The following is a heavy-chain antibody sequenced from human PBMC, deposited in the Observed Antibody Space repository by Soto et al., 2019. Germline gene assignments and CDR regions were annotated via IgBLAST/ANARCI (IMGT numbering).Heavy chain of an antibody. V-gene: IGHV1-69*12. D-gene: IGHD4-17*01. J-gene: IGHJ6*02. Sequence: QVQLVQSGAEVKKPGSSVKVSCKASGGTFSSYAISWVRQAPGQGLEWMGGIIPIFGTANYAQKFQGRVKITADESTSTAYMELSSLRSEDTAVYYCARERGDYYGDYFMHYYYGMDVWGQGTTVTVSS. CDR1: GGTFSSYA. CDR3: ARERGDYYGDYFMHYYYGMDV. CDR2: IIPIFGTA.